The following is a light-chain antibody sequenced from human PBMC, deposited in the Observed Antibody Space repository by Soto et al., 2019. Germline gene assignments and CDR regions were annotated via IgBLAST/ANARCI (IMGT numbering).Light chain of an antibody. J-gene: IGLJ2*01. Sequence: QSALTQPASVSGSPGQSSTISCTGTSCDIGGYIRVSWYQQKPGKAPKLMIYEGSKGPSGVSNRFSGSKSGNTASLTISGRQAEDEAHYYCCSYVGSDTYVIFGGGTKLTVL. CDR1: SCDIGGYIR. CDR2: EGS. CDR3: CSYVGSDTYVI. V-gene: IGLV2-23*01.